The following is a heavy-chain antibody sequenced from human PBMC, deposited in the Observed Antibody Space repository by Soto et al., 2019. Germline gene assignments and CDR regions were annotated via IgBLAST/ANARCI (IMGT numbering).Heavy chain of an antibody. J-gene: IGHJ6*02. CDR3: ARVSGYDLNYYYYGMDV. CDR1: GYTFTSYE. Sequence: GASVKVSCKASGYTFTSYEINWVREATGQGLEWMGWMNPNSGNTGYAQKFQGRVTMTRNTSISTAYMELSSLRSEDTAVYYCARVSGYDLNYYYYGMDVWGQGTTVTVSS. D-gene: IGHD5-12*01. CDR2: MNPNSGNT. V-gene: IGHV1-8*01.